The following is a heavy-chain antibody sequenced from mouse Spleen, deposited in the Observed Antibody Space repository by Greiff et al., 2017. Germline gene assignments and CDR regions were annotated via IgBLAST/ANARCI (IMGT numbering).Heavy chain of an antibody. Sequence: EVQLKESGPGLVKPSQSLSLTCTVTGYSITSDYAWNWIRQFPGNKLEWMGYISYSGSTSYNPSLKSRISITRDTSKNQFFLQLNSVTTEDTATYYCARRGYGSSYKYFDVWGAGTTVTVSS. CDR2: ISYSGST. D-gene: IGHD1-1*01. CDR3: ARRGYGSSYKYFDV. J-gene: IGHJ1*01. V-gene: IGHV3-2*02. CDR1: GYSITSDYA.